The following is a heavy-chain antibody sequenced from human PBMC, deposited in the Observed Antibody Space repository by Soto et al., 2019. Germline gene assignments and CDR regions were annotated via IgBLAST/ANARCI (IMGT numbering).Heavy chain of an antibody. Sequence: GESLKISCKGSGYRFTNYWIGWVRQMPGKGLDWMGIIYPGDSDTRYSPSFQGQVTISADESISTAYLQWSSLKASDTAMYYCARLSRPIHSYVSGTYPFDYWGHGTMVTVSS. D-gene: IGHD3-10*01. CDR2: IYPGDSDT. CDR1: GYRFTNYW. V-gene: IGHV5-51*01. J-gene: IGHJ4*01. CDR3: ARLSRPIHSYVSGTYPFDY.